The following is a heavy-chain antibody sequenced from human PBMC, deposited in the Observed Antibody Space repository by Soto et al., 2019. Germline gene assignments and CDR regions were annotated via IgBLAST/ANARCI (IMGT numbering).Heavy chain of an antibody. V-gene: IGHV3-23*01. D-gene: IGHD1-26*01. Sequence: GGSLRLSCAASGFTFSSYAMSWVRQAPGKGLEWVSAISGSGGSTYYADSVKGRFTISRENSKNTLYLQMNSLRAEDTAVYYCAKVTEGWELLSAFDIWGQGTMVTVSS. CDR2: ISGSGGST. CDR1: GFTFSSYA. CDR3: AKVTEGWELLSAFDI. J-gene: IGHJ3*02.